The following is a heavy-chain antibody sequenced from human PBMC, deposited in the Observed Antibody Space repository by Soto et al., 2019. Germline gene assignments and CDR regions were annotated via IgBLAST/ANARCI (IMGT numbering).Heavy chain of an antibody. V-gene: IGHV5-51*01. CDR3: ARHRVGATSPRKWFDP. CDR2: IYPDDSDI. CDR1: EQNFADFW. Sequence: PGESLKISCKGSEQNFADFWIGWVRQMPGKGLEWIGVIYPDDSDIRYSPSFRGHVTISADTSTRTAYLQWSSLKASDTAMYYCARHRVGATSPRKWFDPWGQGTLVTVSS. D-gene: IGHD1-26*01. J-gene: IGHJ5*02.